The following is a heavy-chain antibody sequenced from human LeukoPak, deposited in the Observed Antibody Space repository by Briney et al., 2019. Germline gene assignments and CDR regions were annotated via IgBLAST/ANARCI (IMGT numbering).Heavy chain of an antibody. V-gene: IGHV3-23*01. J-gene: IGHJ6*03. D-gene: IGHD4-11*01. Sequence: PGGSLRLSCAASGFTFSSYAMSWVRQAPGKGLEWVSAISGSGGSTYYADSVKGRFTISRDNSKNTLYLQMNSLRAEDTAVYYCAKVWDYDYSQLYMDVWGKGTTVTVSS. CDR3: AKVWDYDYSQLYMDV. CDR2: ISGSGGST. CDR1: GFTFSSYA.